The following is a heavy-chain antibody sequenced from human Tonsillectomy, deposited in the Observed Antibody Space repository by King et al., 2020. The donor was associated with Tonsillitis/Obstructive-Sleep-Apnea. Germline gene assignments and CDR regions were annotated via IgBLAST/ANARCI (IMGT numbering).Heavy chain of an antibody. CDR2: VRNKGSGGTR. CDR3: VAEVPHPLAQIAF. V-gene: IGHV3-15*01. Sequence: VQLVESGGGLVEPGGSLRVSCAAAGFSFADAWMSGVRQAPGKGLEWVGRVRNKGSGGTREFAAPVKGRFPMQRDDSRNTVYLQMNGLETEDTGLYYCVAEVPHPLAQIAFWGRGTLVTVSS. J-gene: IGHJ4*02. CDR1: GFSFADAW.